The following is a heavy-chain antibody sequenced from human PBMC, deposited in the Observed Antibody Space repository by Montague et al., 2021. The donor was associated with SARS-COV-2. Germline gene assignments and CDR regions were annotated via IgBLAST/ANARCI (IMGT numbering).Heavy chain of an antibody. J-gene: IGHJ4*02. D-gene: IGHD6-19*01. V-gene: IGHV6-1*01. CDR3: VRCSGWFYFDF. CDR2: TYYRSKRYS. Sequence: CAISGDSVASNGVAWRWIRQSPSRGFQWLGRTYYRSKRYSDYAPSVRGRLTVNPDASKNEFSLELNYVTPEDTAVYYCVRCSGWFYFDFWGQGTLVTVSS. CDR1: GDSVASNGVA.